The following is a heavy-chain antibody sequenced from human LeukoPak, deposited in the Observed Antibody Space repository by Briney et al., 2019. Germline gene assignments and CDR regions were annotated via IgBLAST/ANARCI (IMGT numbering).Heavy chain of an antibody. V-gene: IGHV3-30*04. J-gene: IGHJ4*02. D-gene: IGHD3-22*01. CDR1: GFTFSSYA. Sequence: GGSLRLSCAASGFTFSSYAMHWVRQAPGKGLEWVAVISYDGSNKYYADSVKGRFTISRDNSKNTLYLQMNSLRAEDTAVYYCASSLAVVIGSDYWGQGTLVTVSS. CDR3: ASSLAVVIGSDY. CDR2: ISYDGSNK.